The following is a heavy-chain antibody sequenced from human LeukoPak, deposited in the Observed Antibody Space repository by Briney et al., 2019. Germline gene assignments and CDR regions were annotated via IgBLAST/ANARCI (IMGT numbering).Heavy chain of an antibody. J-gene: IGHJ4*02. CDR3: AKDRSGSFELDY. Sequence: GGSLRLSCAASGFSFSSYAMSWVRQAPGKGLEWVSAISGSGGSTYYADSVKGRFTISRDNSKNTLYLQMNSLRAEDTAVYYCAKDRSGSFELDYWGQGTLVTVSS. CDR2: ISGSGGST. D-gene: IGHD1-26*01. V-gene: IGHV3-23*01. CDR1: GFSFSSYA.